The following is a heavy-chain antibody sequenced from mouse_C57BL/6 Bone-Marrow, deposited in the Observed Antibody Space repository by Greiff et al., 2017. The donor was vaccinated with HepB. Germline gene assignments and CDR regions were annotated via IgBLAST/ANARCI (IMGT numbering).Heavy chain of an antibody. Sequence: QVQLQQPGAELVRPGSSVKLSCKASGYTFTSYWMHWVKQRPIQGLEWIGNIDPSDSETHYNQKFKDKATLTVDKSSSTSNMQLSSLTSEDSAVYYCARIHSGYYAMDYWGQGTSVTVSS. D-gene: IGHD1-3*01. CDR3: ARIHSGYYAMDY. CDR1: GYTFTSYW. J-gene: IGHJ4*01. CDR2: IDPSDSET. V-gene: IGHV1-52*01.